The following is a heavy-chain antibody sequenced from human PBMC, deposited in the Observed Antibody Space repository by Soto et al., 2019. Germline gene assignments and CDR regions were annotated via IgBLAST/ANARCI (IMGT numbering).Heavy chain of an antibody. J-gene: IGHJ3*02. CDR3: ATTYLVEAFDI. Sequence: QVQLVQSGAEVKKPGASVKVSCKVSGYTLTELSIHWVRQAPGKGLEWMGGFDPEHGKIIYAQKFLGRVSMTEVTSRDTAYMELSSLRSVDMALYYCATTYLVEAFDIWGQGTMVSVSS. V-gene: IGHV1-24*01. D-gene: IGHD3-10*01. CDR2: FDPEHGKI. CDR1: GYTLTELS.